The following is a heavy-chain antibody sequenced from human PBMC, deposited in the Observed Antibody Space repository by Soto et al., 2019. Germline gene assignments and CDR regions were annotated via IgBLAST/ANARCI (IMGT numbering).Heavy chain of an antibody. CDR2: MSHSGST. Sequence: QVQLQESGPGLVKPSQTLSLTCTVSGGSLTTDDYDWSWIRQHPGKGLEWMGYMSHSGSTFYNPSLKSRTTMSVHTSRNQFCLNLTSVTAADTAVYYGASANLLDCGRGCYSSPFDYWGQGPLVMVSS. CDR3: ASANLLDCGRGCYSSPFDY. V-gene: IGHV4-31*03. CDR1: GGSLTTDDYD. J-gene: IGHJ4*02. D-gene: IGHD2-21*02.